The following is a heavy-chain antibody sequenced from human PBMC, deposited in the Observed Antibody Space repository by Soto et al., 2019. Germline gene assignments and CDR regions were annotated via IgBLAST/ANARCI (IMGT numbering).Heavy chain of an antibody. Sequence: QLQLQESGPGLVKPSETLSLTCTVSGGSISSSSYYWGWIRQPPGKGLEWIGSIYYSGSTYYNPSLKSRVTISGDTSKNQVSLKLSSVTAADTAVYYCARHSSRRDGYNFDYWGQGTLVTVSS. CDR2: IYYSGST. CDR3: ARHSSRRDGYNFDY. V-gene: IGHV4-39*01. CDR1: GGSISSSSYY. D-gene: IGHD5-12*01. J-gene: IGHJ4*02.